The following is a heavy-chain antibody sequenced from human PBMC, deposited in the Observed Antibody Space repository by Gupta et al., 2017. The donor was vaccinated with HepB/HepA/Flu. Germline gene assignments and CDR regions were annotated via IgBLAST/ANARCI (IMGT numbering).Heavy chain of an antibody. D-gene: IGHD3-10*01. J-gene: IGHJ4*02. V-gene: IGHV1-2*02. Sequence: QVQLVQSGAEVKKPGASVKVSCTASGYTFTAYHIHWVRQAPGQGLEWMGWITPNGDGTNYAQKFQGRVTMTRDTSITTAYVELSSLRSDDTAIYYCVKGGGGYFDYWGQGTLVTVSS. CDR1: GYTFTAYH. CDR3: VKGGGGYFDY. CDR2: ITPNGDGT.